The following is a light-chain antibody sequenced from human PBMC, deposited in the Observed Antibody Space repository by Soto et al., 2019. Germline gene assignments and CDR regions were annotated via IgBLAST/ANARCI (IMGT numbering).Light chain of an antibody. CDR2: GAS. J-gene: IGKJ5*01. V-gene: IGKV3-20*01. CDR1: QSVSSSY. CDR3: QQYGSSPTVT. Sequence: EIVMTQSPATLSVSPGEGATVSCRASQSVSSSYLAWYQQKPGQAPRLLIYGASSRATGIPDRFSGSGSGTDFTLTISRLEPEDFAVYYGQQYGSSPTVTFGQGTRVEIK.